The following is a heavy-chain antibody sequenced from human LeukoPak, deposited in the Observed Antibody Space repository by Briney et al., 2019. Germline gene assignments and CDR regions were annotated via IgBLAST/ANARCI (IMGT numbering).Heavy chain of an antibody. CDR2: IRYDGRNK. V-gene: IGHV3-30*02. J-gene: IGHJ4*02. D-gene: IGHD3-9*01. CDR3: ARGPDYDILADYFDY. Sequence: GGSLRLSCAASGFTFSNYGMHWVRQAPGKGLEWVGFIRYDGRNKYYTDFVKGRFTISRDNSKNTLFLQMNSLRPEDTAVYYCARGPDYDILADYFDYRGQGTLVTVSS. CDR1: GFTFSNYG.